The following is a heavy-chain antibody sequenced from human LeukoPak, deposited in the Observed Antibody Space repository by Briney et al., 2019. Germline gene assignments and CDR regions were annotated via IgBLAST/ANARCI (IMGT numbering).Heavy chain of an antibody. V-gene: IGHV4-39*01. CDR1: GGSISSSSYY. CDR2: IYYSGST. D-gene: IGHD6-19*01. Sequence: PSETLSLTCTVSGGSISSSSYYWGWIRPPPGKGLVWIGSIYYSGSTYYNPSLKSQVTISVDTSKNQFSLKQSSVTAADTALYYCASLYSSGWSGYYYYMDVWGKGTTVTVSS. CDR3: ASLYSSGWSGYYYYMDV. J-gene: IGHJ6*03.